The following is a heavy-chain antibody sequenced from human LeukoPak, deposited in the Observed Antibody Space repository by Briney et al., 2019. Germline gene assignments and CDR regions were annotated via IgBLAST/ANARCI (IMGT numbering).Heavy chain of an antibody. CDR3: ARCVSGVTAIGPFDY. CDR2: INHSGST. CDR1: GGSFSAYY. Sequence: SETLSLTCAVYGGSFSAYYWSWIRQPPGKGLEWIGEINHSGSTNSNPSLKSRVTISVDTSKNQFSLKLSSVTAADTAAYYCARCVSGVTAIGPFDYWGQGTLVTVSS. D-gene: IGHD2-21*02. V-gene: IGHV4-34*01. J-gene: IGHJ4*02.